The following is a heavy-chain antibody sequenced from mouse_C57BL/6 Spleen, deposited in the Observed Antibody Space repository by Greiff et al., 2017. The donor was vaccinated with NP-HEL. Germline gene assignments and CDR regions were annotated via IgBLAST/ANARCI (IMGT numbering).Heavy chain of an antibody. D-gene: IGHD1-1*01. J-gene: IGHJ2*01. CDR3: ARRYYCSRGNYFDY. Sequence: QVQLQQSGAELVKPGASVKLSCKASGYTFTSYWMQWVKQRPGQGLEWIGEIDPSDSYTNYNQKFKGKATLTVDPSSSTAYMQLRGLTTEDSAVYYCARRYYCSRGNYFDYWGQGTTLTVSS. CDR2: IDPSDSYT. V-gene: IGHV1-50*01. CDR1: GYTFTSYW.